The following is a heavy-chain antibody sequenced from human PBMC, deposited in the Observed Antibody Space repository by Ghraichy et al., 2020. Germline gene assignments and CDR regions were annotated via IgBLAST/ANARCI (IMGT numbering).Heavy chain of an antibody. CDR3: ARDRDVVVPAVMWGWFDP. CDR2: IYTSGST. Sequence: SQTLSLTCTVSGGSISSYYWSWIRQPAGKGLEWIGRIYTSGSTNYNPSLKSRVTMSVDTSKNQFSLKLSSVTAADTAVYYCARDRDVVVPAVMWGWFDPWGQGTLVTVSS. V-gene: IGHV4-4*07. CDR1: GGSISSYY. J-gene: IGHJ5*02. D-gene: IGHD2-2*01.